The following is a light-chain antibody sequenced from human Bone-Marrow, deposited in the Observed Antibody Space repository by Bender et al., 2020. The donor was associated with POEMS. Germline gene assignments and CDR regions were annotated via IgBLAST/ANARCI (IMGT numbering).Light chain of an antibody. CDR2: DVT. Sequence: QSALTQPASVSGSPGQSITISCIGTSSDIGDYNYVSWYRQHPGKAPKLLIYDVTSRPSGVSNRLSGSKSGNTASLSISGLQIEDEAEYYCSSYTSSTTHIFGGGTKLTVL. CDR1: SSDIGDYNY. J-gene: IGLJ2*01. CDR3: SSYTSSTTHI. V-gene: IGLV2-14*03.